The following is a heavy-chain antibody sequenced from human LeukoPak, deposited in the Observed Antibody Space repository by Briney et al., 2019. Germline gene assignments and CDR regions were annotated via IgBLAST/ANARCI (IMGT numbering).Heavy chain of an antibody. V-gene: IGHV3-21*01. CDR1: GFTFSSYS. CDR3: AREITMVLTSDY. J-gene: IGHJ4*02. Sequence: PGGSLRLSCAASGFTFSSYSMNWVRQAPGKGLEWVSSISSSSSYIYCADSVKGRFSISRDNAKNSLYLQMNSLRAEDTAVYYCAREITMVLTSDYWGQGTLVTVSS. D-gene: IGHD3-10*01. CDR2: ISSSSSYI.